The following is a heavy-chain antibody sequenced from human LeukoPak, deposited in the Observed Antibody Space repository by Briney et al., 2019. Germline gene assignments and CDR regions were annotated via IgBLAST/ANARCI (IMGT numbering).Heavy chain of an antibody. CDR1: GGSISSYY. CDR2: IYYSGST. CDR3: ARVPGDYEVYYGMDV. V-gene: IGHV4-59*01. D-gene: IGHD4-17*01. J-gene: IGHJ6*02. Sequence: SETLSLTCTVSGGSISSYYWSWIRQPPGKGLEWIGYIYYSGSTNYNPSLKSRVTISVDTSKNQFSLKLSSVTAADTAVYYCARVPGDYEVYYGMDVWGQGTTVTVSS.